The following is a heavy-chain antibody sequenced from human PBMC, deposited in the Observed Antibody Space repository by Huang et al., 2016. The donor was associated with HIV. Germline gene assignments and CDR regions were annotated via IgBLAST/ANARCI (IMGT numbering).Heavy chain of an antibody. CDR2: VYDSGTT. Sequence: QVRLQESGPGLVKPSVTLSLSCTVSGDSVSSHYWDWIRHPPGKGLEWIGTVYDSGTTKYNPRLKSRITISVDASKSGLSLNITSVSAADTAMYFCVRDQGRLAVGGIDNWFDPWGQGALVTVSS. CDR3: VRDQGRLAVGGIDNWFDP. CDR1: GDSVSSHY. D-gene: IGHD6-19*01. J-gene: IGHJ5*02. V-gene: IGHV4-59*02.